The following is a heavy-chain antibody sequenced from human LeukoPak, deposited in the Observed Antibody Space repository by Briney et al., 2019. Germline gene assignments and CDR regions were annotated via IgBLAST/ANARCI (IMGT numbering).Heavy chain of an antibody. Sequence: GGSLRLSCAASGFTFDDYAMHWVRQAPGKGLEWVSGISWNSGSIGYADSVKGRFTISRDNTKNSLYLQMNSLRAEDTALYYCARVYCGGDCPHFVDYWGQGTLVTVSS. V-gene: IGHV3-9*01. J-gene: IGHJ4*02. CDR1: GFTFDDYA. CDR2: ISWNSGSI. D-gene: IGHD2-21*02. CDR3: ARVYCGGDCPHFVDY.